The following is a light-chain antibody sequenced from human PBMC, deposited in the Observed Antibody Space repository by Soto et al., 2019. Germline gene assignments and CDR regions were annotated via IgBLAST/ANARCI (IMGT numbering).Light chain of an antibody. CDR3: QQFYMGWT. Sequence: DIQMTQSPSTLSASVGDRVTITCRASQSVRGSLAWYQHQPEKAPKLLIYDVSNLESGVPSRFTAFGSGTEFTPSISSLRPDDFGTYYCQQFYMGWTFGQGTRVDLK. J-gene: IGKJ1*01. V-gene: IGKV1-5*01. CDR1: QSVRGS. CDR2: DVS.